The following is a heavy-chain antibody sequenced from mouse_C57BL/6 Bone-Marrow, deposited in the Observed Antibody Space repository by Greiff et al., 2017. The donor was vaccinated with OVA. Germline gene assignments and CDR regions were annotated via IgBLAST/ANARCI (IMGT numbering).Heavy chain of an antibody. J-gene: IGHJ3*01. V-gene: IGHV5-6*01. CDR1: GFTFSSYG. D-gene: IGHD1-1*01. Sequence: EVMLVESGEDLVKPGGSLKLSCAASGFTFSSYGMSWVRQTPDKRLEWVATISSGGSYTYYPDSVKGRFTISRDNAKNTLYLQMSSLKSEDTAMYYCARTPHYAWFAYWGQGTLVTVSA. CDR3: ARTPHYAWFAY. CDR2: ISSGGSYT.